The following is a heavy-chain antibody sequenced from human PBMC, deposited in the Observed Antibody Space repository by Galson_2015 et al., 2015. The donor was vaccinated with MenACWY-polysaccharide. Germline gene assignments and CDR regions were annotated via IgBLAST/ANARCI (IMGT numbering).Heavy chain of an antibody. CDR2: IYLVDDK. Sequence: PALVKPTQTLTLTCTFSGFSLSTSGVGVGWIRQPPGKALEWLALIYLVDDKRYSPSLKSRLTITKDTSKNQVVLTMTNMDPVDKATYYCAHGEGSWSSQYFDHRGQGTLVPVSS. CDR3: AHGEGSWSSQYFDH. J-gene: IGHJ4*02. V-gene: IGHV2-5*02. CDR1: GFSLSTSGVG. D-gene: IGHD1-26*01.